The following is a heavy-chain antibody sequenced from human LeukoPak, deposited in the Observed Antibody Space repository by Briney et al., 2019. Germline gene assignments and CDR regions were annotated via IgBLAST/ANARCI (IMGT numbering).Heavy chain of an antibody. Sequence: PSETLSLTCTVSGGSISSYYWSWIRQPPGKGLEWIGYIYYSGSTNYNPSLKSRVTISVDTSKNQFSLKLSSVTAADTAVYYCARVPFSFAHDYWGQGTLVTVSS. CDR1: GGSISSYY. CDR3: ARVPFSFAHDY. D-gene: IGHD3-16*01. V-gene: IGHV4-59*01. J-gene: IGHJ4*02. CDR2: IYYSGST.